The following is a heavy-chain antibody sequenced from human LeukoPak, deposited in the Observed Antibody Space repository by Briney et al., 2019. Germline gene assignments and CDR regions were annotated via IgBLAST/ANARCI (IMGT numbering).Heavy chain of an antibody. V-gene: IGHV3-30*18. CDR2: ISYDGSNK. D-gene: IGHD1-14*01. CDR1: GFTFSTYG. Sequence: PGGSLRLSCTASGFTFSTYGMHWVRQAPGKGLEWVAVISYDGSNKHYADSVKGRFTISRDNSKNTLYLQMNSLRPEDTAVYYCANGGRLPLYWGQGTLVTVSS. CDR3: ANGGRLPLY. J-gene: IGHJ4*02.